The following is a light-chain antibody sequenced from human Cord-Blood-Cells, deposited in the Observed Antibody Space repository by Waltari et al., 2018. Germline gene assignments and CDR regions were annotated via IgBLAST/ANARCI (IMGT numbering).Light chain of an antibody. CDR2: DAS. CDR3: QQRSNWPT. Sequence: EIVLTQSPATLSLSPGDRATLSCRASQSVSSYLAWYQQKPGQAPRLLIYDASNSATGIPARFSGSGSGTDFTLTISSLEPEDFAVYYCQQRSNWPTFGQGTKLEIK. J-gene: IGKJ2*01. V-gene: IGKV3-11*01. CDR1: QSVSSY.